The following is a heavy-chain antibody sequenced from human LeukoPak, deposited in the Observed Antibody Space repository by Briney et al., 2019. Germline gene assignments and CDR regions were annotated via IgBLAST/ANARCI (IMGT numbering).Heavy chain of an antibody. D-gene: IGHD1-26*01. V-gene: IGHV4-4*02. J-gene: IGHJ1*01. CDR2: IYHSGST. CDR1: GGSISSSNW. Sequence: PSETLSLTCAVSGGSISSSNWWSWVCQPPGKGLEWIGEIYHSGSTNYNPSLKSRVTISVDKSKNQFSLKLSSVTAADTAVYYCASTSIVGAPFAEYFQHWGQGTLVTVSS. CDR3: ASTSIVGAPFAEYFQH.